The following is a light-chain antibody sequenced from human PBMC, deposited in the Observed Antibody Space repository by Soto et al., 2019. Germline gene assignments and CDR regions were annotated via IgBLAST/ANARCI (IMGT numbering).Light chain of an antibody. CDR2: DVS. J-gene: IGLJ1*01. CDR1: SSDVGTYNF. Sequence: QSVLTQPASVSGSPGQSITISCTGTSSDVGTYNFVSWYQQHPGKAPKLMIFDVSYRPSGVSNRFSGSKSGNTASLTISGLQADDEADYYCSSYTGSTSYVFASGTKMTVL. CDR3: SSYTGSTSYV. V-gene: IGLV2-14*03.